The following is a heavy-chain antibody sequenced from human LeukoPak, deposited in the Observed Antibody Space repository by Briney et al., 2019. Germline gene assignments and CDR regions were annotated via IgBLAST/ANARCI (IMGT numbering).Heavy chain of an antibody. J-gene: IGHJ4*02. Sequence: GSLRLSCAASGFTFSSLWMSWVRQAPGKGLEWVSSIDSSGGYMFYADSVKGRFIISRDNAKDSLYLQMNSLRVEDTAVYYCLRGDRRDYWGQGTLVTVSS. CDR2: IDSSGGYM. V-gene: IGHV3-21*06. CDR1: GFTFSSLW. CDR3: LRGDRRDY.